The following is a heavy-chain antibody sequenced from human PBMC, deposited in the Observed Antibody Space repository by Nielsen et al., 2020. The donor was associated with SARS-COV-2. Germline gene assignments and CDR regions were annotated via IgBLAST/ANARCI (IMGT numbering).Heavy chain of an antibody. CDR2: IYYSGST. Sequence: SETLSLTCTVSGGSVSSGSYYWSWIRQPPGKGLEWIGYIYYSGSTNYNPSLKSRVTMSVDTSKNQFSLELRSVTAADTAVYYCARAPDIVLQPTAIPLWGQGTMVPVSS. CDR3: ARAPDIVLQPTAIPL. D-gene: IGHD2-8*01. V-gene: IGHV4-61*01. CDR1: GGSVSSGSYY. J-gene: IGHJ3*01.